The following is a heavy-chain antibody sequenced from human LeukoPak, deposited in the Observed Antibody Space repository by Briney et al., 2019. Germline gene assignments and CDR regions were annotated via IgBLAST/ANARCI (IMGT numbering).Heavy chain of an antibody. J-gene: IGHJ4*02. Sequence: PGGSLRLSCTTFGFIFRNSAMTWVRQAPGKGLEWVATISGNGDATFYADSVKGWFTISRDNAWGILRGQMNSLRAEDTAVYYCARAMATIDCSGGSCYFPLYWGQGTLVTVSS. V-gene: IGHV3-23*01. CDR3: ARAMATIDCSGGSCYFPLY. CDR2: ISGNGDAT. CDR1: GFIFRNSA. D-gene: IGHD2-15*01.